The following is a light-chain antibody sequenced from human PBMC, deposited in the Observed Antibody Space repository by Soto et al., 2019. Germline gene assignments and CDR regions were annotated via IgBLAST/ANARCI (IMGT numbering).Light chain of an antibody. CDR2: AAS. Sequence: DIQMTQSPSSLSASVGDRVTITCRASQSISSYLNWYQQKPGKAPKLLIYAASSLQSGVPSRFSGSGSGTDFTLTISSLQPEDFATYYCQQSYSTIFTFGPWTKVDIK. CDR1: QSISSY. V-gene: IGKV1-39*01. CDR3: QQSYSTIFT. J-gene: IGKJ3*01.